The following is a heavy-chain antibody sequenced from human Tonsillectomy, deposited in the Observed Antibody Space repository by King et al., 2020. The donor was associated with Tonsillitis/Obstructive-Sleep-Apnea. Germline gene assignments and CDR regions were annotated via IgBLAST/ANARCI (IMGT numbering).Heavy chain of an antibody. Sequence: VQLQQWGAGLLKPSETLSLTCAVYGGSFSGYYWNWIRQPPGKGLEWIGEINHSGSTNCNPSRKSRVTISVDTPKKQFSLKVSPVTAADTASYYCASAPRSSSFQNYYFDCWGEGTLVTVSA. D-gene: IGHD6-6*01. J-gene: IGHJ4*02. CDR3: ASAPRSSSFQNYYFDC. CDR1: GGSFSGYY. CDR2: INHSGST. V-gene: IGHV4-34*01.